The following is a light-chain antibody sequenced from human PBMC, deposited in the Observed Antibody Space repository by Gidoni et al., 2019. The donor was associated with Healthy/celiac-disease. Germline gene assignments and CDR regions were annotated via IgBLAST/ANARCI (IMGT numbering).Light chain of an antibody. Sequence: EIVLPQSPATLSLSPGERATLSCRASQCVSSTLAWCQQHPGQAPSLRIYAASTRASSSPARFSGGGAAREVILTTSSRLSEDYADYYCRQYSNSSPLTFGEGTKVEIK. CDR1: QCVSST. J-gene: IGKJ4*02. V-gene: IGKV3-15*01. CDR2: AAS. CDR3: RQYSNSSPLT.